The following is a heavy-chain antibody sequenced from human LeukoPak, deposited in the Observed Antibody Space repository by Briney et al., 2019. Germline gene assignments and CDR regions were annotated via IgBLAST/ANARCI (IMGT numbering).Heavy chain of an antibody. CDR3: AKDWTDYDFWSGHITLFGY. V-gene: IGHV4-61*01. CDR1: GGXVSSGSYY. Sequence: SETLSLTCTVSGGXVSSGSYYWSWIRQPPGKGLEWIGYIYYSGSTNYNPSLKSRVTISVDTSKNQFSLKLSSVTAADTAVYYCAKDWTDYDFWSGHITLFGYWGQGTLVTVSS. D-gene: IGHD3-3*01. CDR2: IYYSGST. J-gene: IGHJ4*02.